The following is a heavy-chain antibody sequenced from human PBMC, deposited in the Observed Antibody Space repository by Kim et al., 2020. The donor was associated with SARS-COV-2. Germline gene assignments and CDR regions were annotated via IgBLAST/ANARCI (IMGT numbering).Heavy chain of an antibody. CDR3: ASFDSSGYWDNWFDP. Sequence: SVKVSCKASGGTFSSYAISWVRQAPGQGLEWMGGIIPIFGTANYAQKFQGRVTITADESTSTAYMELSSLRSEDTAVYYCASFDSSGYWDNWFDPWGQGTLVTVSS. J-gene: IGHJ5*02. CDR1: GGTFSSYA. D-gene: IGHD3-22*01. CDR2: IIPIFGTA. V-gene: IGHV1-69*13.